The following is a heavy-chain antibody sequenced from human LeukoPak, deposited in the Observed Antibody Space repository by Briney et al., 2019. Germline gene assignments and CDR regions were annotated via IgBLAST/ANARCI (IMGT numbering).Heavy chain of an antibody. CDR2: IYYSGST. D-gene: IGHD3-10*01. Sequence: SETLSLTCTVSGASIGSHYWSWLRQPPGEGLEWIGYIYYSGSTNYNPSLKSRVTISVDTSKNQFSLKLSSVTAADTAVYYCARVRASQAPDYWGQGTLVTVSS. CDR3: ARVRASQAPDY. J-gene: IGHJ4*02. V-gene: IGHV4-59*11. CDR1: GASIGSHY.